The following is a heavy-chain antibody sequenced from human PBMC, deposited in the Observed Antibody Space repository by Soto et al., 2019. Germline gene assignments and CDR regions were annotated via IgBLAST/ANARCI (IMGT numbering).Heavy chain of an antibody. CDR2: FDPEDGET. J-gene: IGHJ4*02. CDR1: GYTLTELS. CDR3: ATGLHDFWSGYYIGAFGFDY. D-gene: IGHD3-3*01. V-gene: IGHV1-24*01. Sequence: QVQLVQSGAEVKKPGASVKVSYKVSGYTLTELSMHWVRQAPGKGLEWMGGFDPEDGETIYAQKFQGRVTMTEDTSTDTAYMELSSLRSEDMAVYYCATGLHDFWSGYYIGAFGFDYWGQGTMVTVSS.